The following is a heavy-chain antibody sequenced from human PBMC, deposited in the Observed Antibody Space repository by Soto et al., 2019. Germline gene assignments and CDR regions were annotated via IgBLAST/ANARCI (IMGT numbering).Heavy chain of an antibody. Sequence: QVQLVQSGAEVKKPGASVKVSCKASGYSFTTYGISWVRQAPGQGLEWMGWISDYNGNTNYEKKFQGRVTMTTETSPRTAYMELKSLRSDDTAVYYCAREGYYAGSESYSPPRYYGMDVWGQGTTVTVS. CDR1: GYSFTTYG. CDR2: ISDYNGNT. V-gene: IGHV1-18*01. J-gene: IGHJ6*02. D-gene: IGHD3-10*01. CDR3: AREGYYAGSESYSPPRYYGMDV.